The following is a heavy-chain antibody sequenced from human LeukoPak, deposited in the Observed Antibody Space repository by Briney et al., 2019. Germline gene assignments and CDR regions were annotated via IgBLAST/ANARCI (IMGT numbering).Heavy chain of an antibody. D-gene: IGHD3-10*01. CDR1: GFAFSSYD. Sequence: GGSLRLSCAASGFAFSSYDMHWVRQASGKGLEWVSGIGAFGDTYYGVAVRGRFTISRDKAKNSLYLQMNSLGAGDMAVYFCARAASYNYNNRPYLFDSWGQGTLVAVSS. J-gene: IGHJ4*02. V-gene: IGHV3-13*01. CDR3: ARAASYNYNNRPYLFDS. CDR2: IGAFGDT.